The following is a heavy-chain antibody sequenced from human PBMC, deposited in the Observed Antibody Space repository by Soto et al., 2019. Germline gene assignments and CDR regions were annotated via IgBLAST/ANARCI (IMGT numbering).Heavy chain of an antibody. V-gene: IGHV1-18*04. J-gene: IGHJ5*02. CDR3: PSGTVTSGRCLGP. CDR2: ISTYSGNT. D-gene: IGHD4-17*01. CDR1: ASTFTGYT. Sequence: QVHLVQSGTEVKEPGASVKVSCKASASTFTGYTINWVRQAPGQGLEWMGWISTYSGNTKYAGKFEGRVTMTTNTSKTTAYREPTSLTFDDTAVYFCPSGTVTSGRCLGPWGQGTLVSVSS.